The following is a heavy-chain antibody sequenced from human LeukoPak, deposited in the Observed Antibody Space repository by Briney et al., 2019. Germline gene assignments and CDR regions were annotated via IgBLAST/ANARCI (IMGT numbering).Heavy chain of an antibody. V-gene: IGHV1-2*06. CDR2: INPNSGDT. D-gene: IGHD2-8*01. CDR1: GYTFSGSY. J-gene: IGHJ6*03. CDR3: ARSAEHCNNGVCFTDYYMDV. Sequence: ASVKVSCKTSGYTFSGSYIHWVRQAPGQGLEWMGRINPNSGDTNYARNFQGRVTMTRDTSITTAYMELSSLTSDDTAVYFCARSAEHCNNGVCFTDYYMDVWGKGTTVTASS.